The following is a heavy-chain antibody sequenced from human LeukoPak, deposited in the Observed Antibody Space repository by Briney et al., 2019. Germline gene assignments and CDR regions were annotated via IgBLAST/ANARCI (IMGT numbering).Heavy chain of an antibody. D-gene: IGHD2-15*01. J-gene: IGHJ5*02. Sequence: ASVKVSCKASGYTFTSYDINWVRQATGQGLEWMGWMNPNSGNTGYAQKFQGRVTMTRNTSISTAYMELSSLRSEDTAVYYCARGQRYCSGGSCYGNWFDPWGQGTLVTVSS. CDR1: GYTFTSYD. V-gene: IGHV1-8*01. CDR3: ARGQRYCSGGSCYGNWFDP. CDR2: MNPNSGNT.